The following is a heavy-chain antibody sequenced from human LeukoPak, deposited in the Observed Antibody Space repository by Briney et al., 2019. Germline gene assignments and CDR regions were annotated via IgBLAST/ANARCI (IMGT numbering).Heavy chain of an antibody. CDR3: ARVVDYYDSSGPRGWDAFDI. D-gene: IGHD3-22*01. CDR2: INTNTGNP. V-gene: IGHV7-4-1*02. CDR1: GYTFTSYA. Sequence: GASVKASCKASGYTFTSYAMNWVRQAPGQGLEWMGWINTNTGNPTYAQGFTGRFVFSLDTSVSTAYLQISSLKAEDTAVYYCARVVDYYDSSGPRGWDAFDIWGQGTMVTVSS. J-gene: IGHJ3*02.